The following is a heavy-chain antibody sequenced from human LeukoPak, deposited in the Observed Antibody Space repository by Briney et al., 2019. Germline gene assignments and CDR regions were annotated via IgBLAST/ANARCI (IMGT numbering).Heavy chain of an antibody. D-gene: IGHD1-26*01. V-gene: IGHV4-34*01. CDR2: IGHSGDT. CDR1: GGSFSGYY. Sequence: SETLSLTCAVYGGSFSGYYWSWIRQPPGKGLEWIGEIGHSGDTKYNASLKSRVSLSVDTSKNQISLKMNFVTAAHTALYYCARGHLRAGAREFDSWGQGTLVIVSS. CDR3: ARGHLRAGAREFDS. J-gene: IGHJ4*02.